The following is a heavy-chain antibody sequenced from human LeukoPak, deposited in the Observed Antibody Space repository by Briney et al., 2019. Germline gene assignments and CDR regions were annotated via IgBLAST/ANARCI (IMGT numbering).Heavy chain of an antibody. Sequence: GGSLRLSCAASGFTFSDYAMNWVRQAPGKGLEWLSYISTSSTTIYYADSVKGRFTISRDNAKNSLYLQMNSLRDEDTAVYYCARDYYSGIYSTGYSGQGTLVTVSS. D-gene: IGHD1-26*01. CDR2: ISTSSTTI. CDR1: GFTFSDYA. V-gene: IGHV3-48*02. CDR3: ARDYYSGIYSTGY. J-gene: IGHJ4*02.